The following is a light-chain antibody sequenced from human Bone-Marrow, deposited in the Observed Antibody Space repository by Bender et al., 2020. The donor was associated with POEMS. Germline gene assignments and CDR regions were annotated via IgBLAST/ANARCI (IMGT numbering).Light chain of an antibody. CDR3: CSYAGSRTWV. V-gene: IGLV2-23*01. Sequence: QSALTQPASVSGSPGQSITISCTGTSSDVGSYNLVSWYQQHPGKAPKVMIYEGSKRPSGVSNRFSGSKSGNTASLTISGLQAEDEADYCCCSYAGSRTWVFGGGTKLTVL. CDR1: SSDVGSYNL. CDR2: EGS. J-gene: IGLJ3*02.